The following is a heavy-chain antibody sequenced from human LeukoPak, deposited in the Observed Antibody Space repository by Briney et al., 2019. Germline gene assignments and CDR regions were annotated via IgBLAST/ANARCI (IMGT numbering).Heavy chain of an antibody. Sequence: GESLKISCKGSGYSFTSYWIGWVRQMPGKGLEWMGIIYPGDSDTRYSPSFQGQVTISADKSISTAYLQWSSLKASDTAMYYCASLSIVVVSTDAFDIWGQGIMVTVSS. J-gene: IGHJ3*02. CDR1: GYSFTSYW. V-gene: IGHV5-51*01. CDR3: ASLSIVVVSTDAFDI. CDR2: IYPGDSDT. D-gene: IGHD3-22*01.